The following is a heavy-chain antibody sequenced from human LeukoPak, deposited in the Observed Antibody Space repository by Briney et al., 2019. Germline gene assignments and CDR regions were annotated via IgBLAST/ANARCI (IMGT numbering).Heavy chain of an antibody. J-gene: IGHJ1*01. V-gene: IGHV3-11*01. D-gene: IGHD3-22*01. CDR2: ISSSGSTI. CDR3: ARDRHYYDSSGYPEYFQH. Sequence: GGSLRLSCAASGFTFSDYYMSWIRQAPGKGLEWVSYISSSGSTIYYADSVKGRFTISRDNAKNSLYLQMNSLRAEDTAVYYCARDRHYYDSSGYPEYFQHWGQRTLVTVSS. CDR1: GFTFSDYY.